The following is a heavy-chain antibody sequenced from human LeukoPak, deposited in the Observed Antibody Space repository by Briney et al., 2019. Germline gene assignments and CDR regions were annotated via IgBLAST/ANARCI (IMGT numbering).Heavy chain of an antibody. D-gene: IGHD3-10*01. V-gene: IGHV4-59*01. J-gene: IGHJ4*02. CDR1: GGSISSYY. CDR3: ARRRPYGSGSYSY. CDR2: IYYSGST. Sequence: SETLSLTCTVSGGSISSYYWSWIRQPPGKGLEWIGYIYYSGSTNYNPSLKSRVTISVDTSKNQFSLKLSSVTAADTAVYYCARRRPYGSGSYSYWGQGTLVTVSS.